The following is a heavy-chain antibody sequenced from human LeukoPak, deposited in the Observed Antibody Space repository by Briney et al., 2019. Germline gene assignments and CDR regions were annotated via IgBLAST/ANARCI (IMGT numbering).Heavy chain of an antibody. Sequence: GGSLRLSCAASGFTFSSYGMHWVRQAPGKGLEWVAVISYDGSNKYYADSVKGRFTISRDNSENTLYLQMNSLRAEDTAVYYCAKDQYRFTMVRGLIDYWGQGTLVTVSS. CDR2: ISYDGSNK. V-gene: IGHV3-30*18. CDR1: GFTFSSYG. J-gene: IGHJ4*02. D-gene: IGHD3-10*01. CDR3: AKDQYRFTMVRGLIDY.